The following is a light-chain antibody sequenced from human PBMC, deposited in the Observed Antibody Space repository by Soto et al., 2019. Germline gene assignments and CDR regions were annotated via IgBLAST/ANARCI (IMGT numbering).Light chain of an antibody. CDR3: QQFGSSPPWT. V-gene: IGKV3-20*01. J-gene: IGKJ1*01. CDR1: QSVSSNY. CDR2: GAS. Sequence: EIVLTQSPGTLSLSPGERATLSCRASQSVSSNYLVWYQQKPGQPPRLLIYGASSRATGIPDRFSGSGSGTDFTITISRLEPEDFALYYCQQFGSSPPWTFGQGTKVEIK.